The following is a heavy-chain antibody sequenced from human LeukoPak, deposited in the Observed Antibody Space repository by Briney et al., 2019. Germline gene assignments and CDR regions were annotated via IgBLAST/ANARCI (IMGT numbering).Heavy chain of an antibody. D-gene: IGHD3-22*01. Sequence: PGGSLRLSCAASGFTFSSYAMSWVRQAPGKGLEWVSGISGSAVDTYYADSVKGRFTISRDNSKNTLYLQMNSLRAGDTAVYYCAKRSLYDISGYHIDYWGQGTLVTVSS. V-gene: IGHV3-23*01. CDR1: GFTFSSYA. CDR2: ISGSAVDT. CDR3: AKRSLYDISGYHIDY. J-gene: IGHJ4*02.